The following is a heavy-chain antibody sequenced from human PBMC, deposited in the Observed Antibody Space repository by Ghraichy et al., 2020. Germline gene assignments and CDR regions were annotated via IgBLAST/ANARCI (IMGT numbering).Heavy chain of an antibody. V-gene: IGHV3-23*01. CDR2: ISASGGTT. D-gene: IGHD6-19*01. J-gene: IGHJ4*02. Sequence: GGSLRLSCAASGFTFSNYAMSWVRQAPGKGLEWVSTISASGGTTYYADSVKGRFTISRDNSRNTLYLQMNSLRAGDTALYYCAKEYSNGWLAFEYWGQGTLVTVSS. CDR3: AKEYSNGWLAFEY. CDR1: GFTFSNYA.